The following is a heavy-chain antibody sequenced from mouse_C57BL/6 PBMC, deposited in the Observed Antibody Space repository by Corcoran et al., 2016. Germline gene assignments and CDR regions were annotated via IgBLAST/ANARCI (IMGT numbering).Heavy chain of an antibody. CDR1: GYTFTDYY. D-gene: IGHD2-12*01. Sequence: EVQLQQSGPVLVKPGASVKMSCKASGYTFTDYYMNWVKQSHGKSLEWIGVINPYNGGTSYNQKFKGKATLTVDKSSSTAYMELNSLTSEDSAVYYCAREIRRYAMDYWCQGTSVTVSS. CDR3: AREIRRYAMDY. V-gene: IGHV1-19*01. J-gene: IGHJ4*01. CDR2: INPYNGGT.